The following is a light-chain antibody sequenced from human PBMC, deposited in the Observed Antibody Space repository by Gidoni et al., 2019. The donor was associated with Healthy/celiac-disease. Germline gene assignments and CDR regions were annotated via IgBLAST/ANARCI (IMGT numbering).Light chain of an antibody. CDR2: GAS. Sequence: EIVMTQSPATLSVSPGERATLSCRASQSVSSNLAWYQQKPGQAPRLLIYGASTRATGIPARFSGSGSGTEFTLTISSLQSEDFAVYCCQQYNNWPPGTLGQGTKLEIK. V-gene: IGKV3-15*01. CDR3: QQYNNWPPGT. J-gene: IGKJ2*01. CDR1: QSVSSN.